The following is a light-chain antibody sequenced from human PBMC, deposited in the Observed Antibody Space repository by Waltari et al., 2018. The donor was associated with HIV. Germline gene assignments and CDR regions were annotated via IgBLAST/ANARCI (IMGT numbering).Light chain of an antibody. V-gene: IGLV2-14*01. CDR3: SSYTTSNTYV. J-gene: IGLJ1*01. Sequence: SALAQPASVSGSPGQSLTFSCTGTRRAIGAYPYVSWYQKHPDKAPKAIIYRVKSPPSGVSGRFSGSKSGNTASLTISGLQAEDEADYYCSSYTTSNTYVFGRGTTVSVL. CDR1: RRAIGAYPY. CDR2: RVK.